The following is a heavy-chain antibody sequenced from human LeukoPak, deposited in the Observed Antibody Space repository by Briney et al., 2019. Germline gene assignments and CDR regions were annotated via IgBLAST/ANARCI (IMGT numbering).Heavy chain of an antibody. CDR2: IGSSSSYI. J-gene: IGHJ5*02. CDR3: ARGVVPAAMITWFDP. CDR1: GFTFSSYS. D-gene: IGHD2-2*01. Sequence: GGSLRLSCAASGFTFSSYSMNWVRQAPGKGLEWVSSIGSSSSYIYYADSVKGRFTISRDNAKNSLYLQMNSLRAEDTAVYYCARGVVPAAMITWFDPWGQGTLVTVSS. V-gene: IGHV3-21*01.